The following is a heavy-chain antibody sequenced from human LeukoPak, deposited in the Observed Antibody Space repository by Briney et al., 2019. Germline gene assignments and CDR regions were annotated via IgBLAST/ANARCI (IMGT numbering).Heavy chain of an antibody. D-gene: IGHD4-11*01. V-gene: IGHV1-2*02. Sequence: ASLKVSCRASGYTLTGYYMHLARQAPGQGLEWMGWINPNSGGTNYAQKFQGRVTMTRDTSTSTAYMELSSLRSDDTAVYYCARDQGYSNDHYYNHYGMDVWGQGTTVTVSS. CDR2: INPNSGGT. J-gene: IGHJ6*02. CDR1: GYTLTGYY. CDR3: ARDQGYSNDHYYNHYGMDV.